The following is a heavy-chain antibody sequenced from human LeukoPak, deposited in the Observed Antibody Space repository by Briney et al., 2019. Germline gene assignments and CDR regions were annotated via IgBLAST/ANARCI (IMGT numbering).Heavy chain of an antibody. CDR3: ARALNDYGDSGGYYYYMDV. CDR1: GGTFSSYA. V-gene: IGHV1-69*05. Sequence: SVKVSCKASGGTFSSYAISWVRQAPGQGLEWMGGIIPIFGTANYAQKFQGRVTITTDESTSTAYMELSSLRSEDTAVYYCARALNDYGDSGGYYYYMDVWGKGTTVTVSS. CDR2: IIPIFGTA. J-gene: IGHJ6*03. D-gene: IGHD4-17*01.